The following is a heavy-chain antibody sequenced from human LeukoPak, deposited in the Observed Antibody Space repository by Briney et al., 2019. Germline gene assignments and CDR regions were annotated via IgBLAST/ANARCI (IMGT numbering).Heavy chain of an antibody. Sequence: SETLSLTCTMSGDSTNTYFWSWIRQPPGKGLEWIGYIYYTGTTNYNPSLKSRVTISVDTSKNQFSLRLSSVTAADAAVYYCASKSSDHGELRFDYWGQGTLVTVSS. CDR1: GDSTNTYF. J-gene: IGHJ4*02. CDR2: IYYTGTT. D-gene: IGHD4-17*01. CDR3: ASKSSDHGELRFDY. V-gene: IGHV4-59*01.